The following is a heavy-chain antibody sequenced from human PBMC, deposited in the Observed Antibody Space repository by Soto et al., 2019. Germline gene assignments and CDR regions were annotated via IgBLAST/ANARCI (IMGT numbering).Heavy chain of an antibody. D-gene: IGHD2-21*02. V-gene: IGHV4-31*03. Sequence: QVQLQESGPGLVKPSDTLSLTCTVSGGSISSGGYYWNWIRQYPGKGLEWIAYIYQSGTPYYNPSLKSRATISIDRSKNQFSLMLASVTAAATAVYYCARDLRLDSWGPGTLVTVSS. CDR3: ARDLRLDS. J-gene: IGHJ4*02. CDR1: GGSISSGGYY. CDR2: IYQSGTP.